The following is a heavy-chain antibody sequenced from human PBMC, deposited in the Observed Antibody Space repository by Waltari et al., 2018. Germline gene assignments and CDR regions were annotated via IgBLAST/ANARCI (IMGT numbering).Heavy chain of an antibody. Sequence: QVHLQESGPGLVEPSEPLSLTGSISGDSVKNFHWSWTRQAAGKGLEWIGRMHTSGSTNYNPSLESRVTLSLDTSKNHFSLKLRSVIAADTAIYYCARDEPISASFDIWGQGTLVIVSS. J-gene: IGHJ3*02. CDR1: GDSVKNFH. CDR2: MHTSGST. V-gene: IGHV4-4*07. CDR3: ARDEPISASFDI. D-gene: IGHD2-15*01.